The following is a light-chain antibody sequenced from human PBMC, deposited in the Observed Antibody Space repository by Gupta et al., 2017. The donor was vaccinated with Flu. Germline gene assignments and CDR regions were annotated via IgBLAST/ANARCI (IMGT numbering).Light chain of an antibody. CDR1: SSDICGYNY. CDR3: SSYTFSATRWV. Sequence: FCTATSSDICGYNYVSWYQQKSGEAPNLLLYEVTKRPSGVSDRFSGSKSDNTASLTISGLQAEDEATYHCSSYTFSATRWVFGGGTTVTVL. CDR2: EVT. J-gene: IGLJ3*02. V-gene: IGLV2-14*01.